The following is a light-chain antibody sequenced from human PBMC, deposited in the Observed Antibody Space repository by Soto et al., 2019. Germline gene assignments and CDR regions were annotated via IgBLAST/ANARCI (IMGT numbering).Light chain of an antibody. CDR1: QSVGGY. J-gene: IGKJ4*01. Sequence: EIVLTQSPATLSLSPGERATLSCRASQSVGGYLDWYQQKPGQAPRLLIYDASNRASGIPARFSGSGSETDFTLTISSLEPEDLAVYYCHQRSNWPPITFGGGTKVEIK. CDR2: DAS. CDR3: HQRSNWPPIT. V-gene: IGKV3-11*01.